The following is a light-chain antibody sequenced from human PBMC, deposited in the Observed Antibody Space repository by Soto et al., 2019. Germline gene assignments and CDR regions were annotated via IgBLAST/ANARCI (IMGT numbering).Light chain of an antibody. J-gene: IGKJ1*01. CDR1: QSVSSN. CDR3: QQYNNWTRT. V-gene: IGKV3-15*01. CDR2: GAS. Sequence: EIVMTQSPGPLSVSPGERATLSCRASQSVSSNLAWYQQKPGQAPRLLIYGASTSATGIPARFSGSRSWTEFTLTISSLQSADFAVYYCQQYNNWTRTFGQGTQVESK.